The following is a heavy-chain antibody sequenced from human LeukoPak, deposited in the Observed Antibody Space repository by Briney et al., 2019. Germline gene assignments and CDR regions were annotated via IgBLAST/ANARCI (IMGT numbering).Heavy chain of an antibody. V-gene: IGHV4-59*01. CDR1: GGSISSYY. CDR2: IYYSGST. CDR3: ARLDIVVVPAAMSYYYMDV. J-gene: IGHJ6*03. D-gene: IGHD2-2*03. Sequence: PSETLSLTCTVSGGSISSYYWSWIRQPPGKGLEWIGYIYYSGSTNYNPSLKSRVTISVDTSKNQFSLKLSSVTAADTAVYYCARLDIVVVPAAMSYYYMDVWGKGTTVTVSS.